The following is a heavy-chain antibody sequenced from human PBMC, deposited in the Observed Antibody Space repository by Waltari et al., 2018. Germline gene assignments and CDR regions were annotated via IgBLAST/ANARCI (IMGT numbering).Heavy chain of an antibody. CDR3: ARDGPYGSGTAGDY. Sequence: QVQLVESGGGVVKPGRSLRLSCAASGFTFSSYGMHWLRQAPGKGLEWVAVIWYDGSNKYYADSVKGRFTISRDNSKNTLYLQMNSLRAEDTAVYYCARDGPYGSGTAGDYWGQGTLVTVSS. CDR1: GFTFSSYG. V-gene: IGHV3-33*01. D-gene: IGHD3-10*01. J-gene: IGHJ4*02. CDR2: IWYDGSNK.